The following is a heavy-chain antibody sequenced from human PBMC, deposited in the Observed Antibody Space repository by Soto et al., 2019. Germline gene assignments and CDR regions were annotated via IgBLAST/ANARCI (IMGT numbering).Heavy chain of an antibody. CDR2: INADYGNT. D-gene: IGHD4-4*01. Sequence: QLQLVQSGTELKKPGASVKVSCKASGYTFTNYGITWVRQAPGQGLEWMGWINADYGNTNYEQKFQGRGTMTTDTSANTAYLALRSLSSDDTAVYFCARKSLSNFNWFDPWGQGTLVTVSS. J-gene: IGHJ5*02. CDR1: GYTFTNYG. CDR3: ARKSLSNFNWFDP. V-gene: IGHV1-18*04.